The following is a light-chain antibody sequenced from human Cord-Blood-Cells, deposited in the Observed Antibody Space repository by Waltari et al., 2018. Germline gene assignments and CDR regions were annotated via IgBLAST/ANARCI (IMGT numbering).Light chain of an antibody. J-gene: IGKJ3*01. CDR3: QQYNNWLSFT. V-gene: IGKV3-15*01. CDR2: GAS. CDR1: QSVSSN. Sequence: EIVMTQSPATLSVSPGERATLSCRASQSVSSNLAWYQQKPGQAPRLLIYGASTRATGIPARFSGSVSGTEFTLTISSLQSEDFAVYYCQQYNNWLSFTFGPGTKVDIK.